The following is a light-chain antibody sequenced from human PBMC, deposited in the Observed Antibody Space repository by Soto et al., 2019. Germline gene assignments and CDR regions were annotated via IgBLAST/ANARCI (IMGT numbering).Light chain of an antibody. Sequence: VLTLSVRTLALSPGKGATRSRRASQSVSSNYLAWYQQKPGQAPRLLIYGASTRATGIPARFSGSGSGTEFTLTICSQQSEDFAVYYGQQYNNWLTFGQGTLLEVK. CDR1: QSVSSN. CDR2: GAS. CDR3: QQYNNWLT. V-gene: IGKV3-15*01. J-gene: IGKJ5*01.